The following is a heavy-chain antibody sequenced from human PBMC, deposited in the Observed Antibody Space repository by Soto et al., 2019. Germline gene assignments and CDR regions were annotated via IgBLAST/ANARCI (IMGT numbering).Heavy chain of an antibody. V-gene: IGHV4-4*07. Sequence: SETLSLTCTVSGGSISSYYWSWIRQPAGKGLDWIGRIYTSGSTNYNPSLKSRVTMSVDTSKNQFSLKLSSVTAADTAVYYCARDYGLRFLEWLPARAGMDVWGQGTTVTVSS. D-gene: IGHD3-3*01. CDR1: GGSISSYY. CDR2: IYTSGST. CDR3: ARDYGLRFLEWLPARAGMDV. J-gene: IGHJ6*02.